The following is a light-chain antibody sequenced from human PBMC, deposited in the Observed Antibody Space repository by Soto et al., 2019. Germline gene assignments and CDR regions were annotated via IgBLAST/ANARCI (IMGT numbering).Light chain of an antibody. CDR3: PQRHNGPIT. V-gene: IGKV3-11*01. CDR2: DTS. J-gene: IGKJ5*01. Sequence: EIVLTQAAATLSLSPGERATLSCTTSQTIRGLLAWYQQRPGQAPRLLIYDTSNRATGVPARFSGSGSGTDFTLTTSSLEPAAFGVYYCPQRHNGPITSAQGTRLEIK. CDR1: QTIRGL.